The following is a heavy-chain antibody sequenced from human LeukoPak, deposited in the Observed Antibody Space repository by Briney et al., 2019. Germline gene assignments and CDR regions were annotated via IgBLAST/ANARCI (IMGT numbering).Heavy chain of an antibody. Sequence: GSLRLSCAASGFTFSSYAMSWVRQAPGKGLEWVSAISGSGGSTYYADSVKGRFTISRDNSKNTLYLQMNSLRAEDTAVYYCAKDEKHDYGGDIWGQGTMVTVSS. CDR1: GFTFSSYA. CDR3: AKDEKHDYGGDI. V-gene: IGHV3-23*01. D-gene: IGHD4-17*01. J-gene: IGHJ3*02. CDR2: ISGSGGST.